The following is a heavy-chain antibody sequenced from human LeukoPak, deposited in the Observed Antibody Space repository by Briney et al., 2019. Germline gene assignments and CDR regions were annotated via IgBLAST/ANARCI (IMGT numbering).Heavy chain of an antibody. D-gene: IGHD3/OR15-3a*01. CDR1: GGSISSSSYY. CDR2: IYYSGST. Sequence: SETLSLTCTVSGGSISSSSYYWGWIRQPPGKGLEWIGSIYYSGSTYYNPSLKSRVTISVDTSKDQFSLKLSSVTAADTAVYYCARDLISTEEGGFAYWGQGTLVTVSS. J-gene: IGHJ4*02. CDR3: ARDLISTEEGGFAY. V-gene: IGHV4-39*07.